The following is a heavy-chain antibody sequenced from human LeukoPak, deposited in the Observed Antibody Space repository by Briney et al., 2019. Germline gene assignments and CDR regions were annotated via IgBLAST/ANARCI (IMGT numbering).Heavy chain of an antibody. D-gene: IGHD6-6*01. CDR3: ARVRGSSSPFDY. V-gene: IGHV4-30-2*01. Sequence: PSETLSLTCTVSGGSISSGGYYWSWIRQPPGKGLEWIGYIYHSGSTYYNPSLKSRVTISVDRSKNQFSLKLSSVTAADTAVYYCARVRGSSSPFDYWGQGTLVTVSS. CDR2: IYHSGST. J-gene: IGHJ4*02. CDR1: GGSISSGGYY.